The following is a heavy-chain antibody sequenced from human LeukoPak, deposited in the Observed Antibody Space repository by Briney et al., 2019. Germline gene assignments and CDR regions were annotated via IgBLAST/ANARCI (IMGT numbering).Heavy chain of an antibody. Sequence: PSETLSLTCAVSGGSISSGGYSWSWIRQPPGKGLEWIGYIYHSGSTYYNPSLKSRVTISVDRSKNQFSLKLSSVTAADTAVYYCARVSRSGVIDYWGQGTLVTVSS. V-gene: IGHV4-30-2*01. D-gene: IGHD3-3*01. CDR3: ARVSRSGVIDY. J-gene: IGHJ4*02. CDR2: IYHSGST. CDR1: GGSISSGGYS.